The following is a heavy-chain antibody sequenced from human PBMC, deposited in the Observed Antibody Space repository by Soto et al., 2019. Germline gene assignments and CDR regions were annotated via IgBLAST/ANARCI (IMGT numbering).Heavy chain of an antibody. D-gene: IGHD6-19*01. V-gene: IGHV3-66*01. J-gene: IGHJ6*02. CDR1: GFTVSSNY. CDR2: IYSGGST. Sequence: GGSLRLSCAASGFTVSSNYMSWVRQAPGKGLEWVSVIYSGGSTYYADSVKGRFTISRDNSKNTLYLQMNSLRAEDTAVYYCARGLPPPLYSSGLHGMDVWGQGTTVTVSS. CDR3: ARGLPPPLYSSGLHGMDV.